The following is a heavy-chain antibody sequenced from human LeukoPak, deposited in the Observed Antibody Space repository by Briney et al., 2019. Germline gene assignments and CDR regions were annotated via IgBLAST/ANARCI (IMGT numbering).Heavy chain of an antibody. Sequence: GRXLXLSCAASGFTFSSYGMHWVRQAPGKGLEWVAVISYDGSNKYYADSVKGRFTISRDNSKNTLYLQMNSLRAEDTAVYYCGTTGSRFDYWGQGTLVTVSS. CDR2: ISYDGSNK. D-gene: IGHD3-10*01. CDR3: GTTGSRFDY. V-gene: IGHV3-30*03. CDR1: GFTFSSYG. J-gene: IGHJ4*02.